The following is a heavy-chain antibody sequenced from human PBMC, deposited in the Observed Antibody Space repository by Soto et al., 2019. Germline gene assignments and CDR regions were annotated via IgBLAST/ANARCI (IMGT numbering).Heavy chain of an antibody. V-gene: IGHV4-31*03. J-gene: IGHJ4*02. CDR3: ARNSGITGKETVDY. CDR1: GGSISSGGYY. CDR2: IYYSGST. Sequence: QVQLQESGPGLVKPSQTLSLTCTVSGGSISSGGYYWSWIRQHPGKGLEWIGYIYYSGSTYYNPSLTSRVTISVDTSKNQCSLKLSSVTAADTAVYYCARNSGITGKETVDYWGQGTLVTVSS. D-gene: IGHD1-20*01.